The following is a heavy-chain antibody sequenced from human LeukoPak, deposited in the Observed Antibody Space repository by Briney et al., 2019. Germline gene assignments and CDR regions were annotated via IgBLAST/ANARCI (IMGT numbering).Heavy chain of an antibody. CDR2: INSAVIST. Sequence: GGSLRLSCAASQFTFDTYGMPWVRQTTGKGLEYVSGINSAVISTYHANSVKGRFTISKHNAKHTLYLQMSSLQTEDMAVYYCARSRDGSAHLDYRGQGTLL. CDR3: ARSRDGSAHLDY. CDR1: QFTFDTYG. D-gene: IGHD5-24*01. V-gene: IGHV3-64*01. J-gene: IGHJ4*02.